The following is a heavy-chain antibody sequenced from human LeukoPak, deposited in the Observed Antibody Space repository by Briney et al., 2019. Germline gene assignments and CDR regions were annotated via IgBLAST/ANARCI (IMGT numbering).Heavy chain of an antibody. CDR1: GGSISSDY. CDR3: ATLRGASTAVFDS. V-gene: IGHV4-59*08. J-gene: IGHJ4*02. D-gene: IGHD2-21*02. Sequence: SETLSLTCTVSGGSISSDYWSWIRQSPGKRREGIGYIHYSGATNYSPSLKSRVTISVDTSKNQFSLKLSSVTAADTALYYCATLRGASTAVFDSWGQGTLVTVSS. CDR2: IHYSGAT.